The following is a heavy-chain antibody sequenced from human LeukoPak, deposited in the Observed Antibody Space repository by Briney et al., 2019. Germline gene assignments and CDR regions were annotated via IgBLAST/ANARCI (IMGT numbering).Heavy chain of an antibody. Sequence: SETLSLTCTVSGGSISSYYWSWIRQPPGKGLEWIGYIYYSGSTNYNPSLKSRVTISVDTSKNQFSLKLSSVIAADTAVYYCARNGLIAAAGTTHNNWFDPWGQGTLVTVSS. CDR3: ARNGLIAAAGTTHNNWFDP. V-gene: IGHV4-59*01. CDR2: IYYSGST. D-gene: IGHD6-13*01. CDR1: GGSISSYY. J-gene: IGHJ5*02.